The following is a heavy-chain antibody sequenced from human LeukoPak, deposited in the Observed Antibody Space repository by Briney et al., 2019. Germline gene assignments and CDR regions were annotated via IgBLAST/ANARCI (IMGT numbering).Heavy chain of an antibody. V-gene: IGHV4-59*01. Sequence: PSETLSLTCTVSGGSISSYYWNWIRQPPGKGLEWIGHIYNSGSTNYNPSLKSRVTISVDTSKNRFSLKLSSVTAADTAVYYCVKDGSGSYYNWFDPWGQGTLVTVSS. CDR3: VKDGSGSYYNWFDP. D-gene: IGHD1-26*01. CDR1: GGSISSYY. J-gene: IGHJ5*02. CDR2: IYNSGST.